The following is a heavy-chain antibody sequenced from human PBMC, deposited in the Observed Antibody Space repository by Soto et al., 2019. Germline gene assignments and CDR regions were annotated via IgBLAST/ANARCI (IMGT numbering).Heavy chain of an antibody. J-gene: IGHJ4*02. CDR2: ISYDGSNK. D-gene: IGHD3-10*01. Sequence: QVQLVESGGGVVQPGRSLRLSCAASGFTFSSYAMHWVRQAPGKGLEWVAVISYDGSNKYYADSVKGRFTISRDNSKNTLYWQMNSLRVEDTAVYYCARARGGYYSAPFDYWGQGTLVTVSS. CDR3: ARARGGYYSAPFDY. V-gene: IGHV3-30-3*01. CDR1: GFTFSSYA.